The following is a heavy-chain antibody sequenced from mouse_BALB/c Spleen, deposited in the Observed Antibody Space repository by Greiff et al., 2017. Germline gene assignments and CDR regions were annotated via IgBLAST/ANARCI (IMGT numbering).Heavy chain of an antibody. CDR1: GYAFTNYL. CDR2: INPGSGGT. J-gene: IGHJ2*01. CDR3: ARGYYRYYFDY. Sequence: VQLQQSGAELVRPGTSVKVSCKASGYAFTNYLIEWVKQRPGQGLEWIGVINPGSGGTNYNEKFKGKATLTADKSSSTAYMQLSSLTSDDSAVYFCARGYYRYYFDYWGQGTTLTVSS. D-gene: IGHD2-14*01. V-gene: IGHV1-54*03.